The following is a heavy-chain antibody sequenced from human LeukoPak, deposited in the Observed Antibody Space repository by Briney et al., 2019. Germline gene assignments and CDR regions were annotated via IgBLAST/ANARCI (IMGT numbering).Heavy chain of an antibody. CDR1: GGSISSYY. D-gene: IGHD5-24*01. CDR3: AGGRDAYKSGY. V-gene: IGHV4-4*07. J-gene: IGHJ4*02. CDR2: IYSSGST. Sequence: SETLSLTCTVSGGSISSYYWSWIRQPAGKGLEWIGRIYSSGSTNYNPSLKSRVTMSVDTSKNQISLKLSSVTAADTAVYYCAGGRDAYKSGYWGQGTLVTVSS.